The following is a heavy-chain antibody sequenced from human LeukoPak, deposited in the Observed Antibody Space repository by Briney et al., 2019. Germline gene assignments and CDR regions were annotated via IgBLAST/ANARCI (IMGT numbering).Heavy chain of an antibody. CDR3: ARGGIVATLFDY. D-gene: IGHD5-12*01. CDR1: GGSISSSSYY. CDR2: IYYSGST. V-gene: IGHV4-61*01. J-gene: IGHJ4*02. Sequence: SETLSLTCTVSGGSISSSSYYWSWIRQPPGKGLEWIGYIYYSGSTNHNPSLKSRVTISVDTSKNQFSLKLSSVTAADTAVYYCARGGIVATLFDYWGQGTLVTVSS.